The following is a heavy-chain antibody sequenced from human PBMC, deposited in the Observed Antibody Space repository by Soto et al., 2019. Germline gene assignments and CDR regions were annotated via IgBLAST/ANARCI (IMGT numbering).Heavy chain of an antibody. CDR1: GFTFSSYW. CDR2: IKQDGSEK. CDR3: ARVTIAARPVSDAFDI. V-gene: IGHV3-7*01. D-gene: IGHD6-6*01. Sequence: GESLKISCAASGFTFSSYWMSWVRQAPGKGLEWVANIKQDGSEKYYVDSVKGRFTISRDNAKNSLYLQMNSLRAEDTAVYYCARVTIAARPVSDAFDIWGQGTMVTVSS. J-gene: IGHJ3*02.